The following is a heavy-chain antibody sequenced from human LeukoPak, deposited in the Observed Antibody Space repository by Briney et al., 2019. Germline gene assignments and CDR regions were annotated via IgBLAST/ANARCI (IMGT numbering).Heavy chain of an antibody. V-gene: IGHV3-43D*03. CDR1: GFTFDDYA. D-gene: IGHD6-19*01. Sequence: GGSLRLSCAASGFTFDDYAMHWVRHAPGRGMEWVSLISWDGGSTYYADSVKGRFTISRDNSKNSLYLQMNSLRAEDTALYYCAKDGEWLAPLYYFDYWGQGTLVTVSS. CDR2: ISWDGGST. J-gene: IGHJ4*02. CDR3: AKDGEWLAPLYYFDY.